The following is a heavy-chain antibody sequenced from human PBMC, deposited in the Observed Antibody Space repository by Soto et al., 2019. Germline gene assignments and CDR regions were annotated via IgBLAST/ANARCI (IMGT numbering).Heavy chain of an antibody. CDR1: GETVKSYD. J-gene: IGHJ6*02. CDR3: ASPRWGSASGTYLQDYGMDV. Sequence: SGSMSITRTVSGETVKSYDGSWIRKQQKKGLERIGMISYSGSTNYNPSLKSPVTISVDTSKNHISLKLTSVTAADTAVYYCASPRWGSASGTYLQDYGMDVWGRGTTVTVSS. V-gene: IGHV4-59*02. CDR2: ISYSGST. D-gene: IGHD3-10*01.